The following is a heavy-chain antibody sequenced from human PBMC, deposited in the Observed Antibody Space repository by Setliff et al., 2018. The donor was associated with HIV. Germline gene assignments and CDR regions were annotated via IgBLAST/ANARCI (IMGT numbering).Heavy chain of an antibody. CDR3: AKADPRTTLGFCSGGNCYTGQFFYAMDV. V-gene: IGHV1-69*06. J-gene: IGHJ6*02. Sequence: SVKVSCKASGDTFNSEVITWVRQAPGQGLEWMGGILPMSGTTKYAEKFQGRPTITSDKSTNSVYMEMTSLRSEDTAVYYCAKADPRTTLGFCSGGNCYTGQFFYAMDVWGQGTTVTSP. CDR1: GDTFNSEV. CDR2: ILPMSGTT. D-gene: IGHD2-15*01.